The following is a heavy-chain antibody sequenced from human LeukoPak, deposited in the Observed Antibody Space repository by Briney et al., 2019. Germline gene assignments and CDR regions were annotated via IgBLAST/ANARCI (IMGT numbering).Heavy chain of an antibody. CDR3: ARDQFRGIIAARPEEYNWFDP. CDR1: GGSISSGSYY. J-gene: IGHJ5*02. Sequence: SETLSLTCTVSGGSISSGSYYWSWIRQPAGKGLEWIGRIYTSGSTNYNPSLKSRVTISVDTSKNQFSLKLSSVTAADTAVYYCARDQFRGIIAARPEEYNWFDPWGQGTLVTVSS. D-gene: IGHD6-6*01. CDR2: IYTSGST. V-gene: IGHV4-61*02.